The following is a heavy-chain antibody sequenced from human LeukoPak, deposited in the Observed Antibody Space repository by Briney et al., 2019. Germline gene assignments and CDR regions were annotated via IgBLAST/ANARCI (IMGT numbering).Heavy chain of an antibody. D-gene: IGHD3-9*01. V-gene: IGHV3-74*01. CDR1: GFTFSSYY. Sequence: GGSLRLSCAASGFTFSSYYMSWVRQAPGKGLVWVSRINSDDTSTSYADSVKGRFTISRDNAKNTLYLQMNSLSAEDTAVYYCARGGVRYFNAMDVWGKGTTVTVSS. J-gene: IGHJ6*04. CDR2: INSDDTST. CDR3: ARGGVRYFNAMDV.